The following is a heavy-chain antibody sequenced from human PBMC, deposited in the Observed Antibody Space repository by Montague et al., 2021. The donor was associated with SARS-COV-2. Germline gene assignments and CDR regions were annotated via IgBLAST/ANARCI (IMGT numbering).Heavy chain of an antibody. Sequence: SETLSLTCTVSGGSVSSGSYYWSWIRQPPGKGLEWIGYIYYSGSTNYNPSLKSRVTISVDTSKNRFSLKLSSVTAADTAVYYCARDRGQTYYDILTGRALSVDFANGMDVWGQGTTVTVSS. CDR3: ARDRGQTYYDILTGRALSVDFANGMDV. V-gene: IGHV4-61*01. CDR2: IYYSGST. D-gene: IGHD3-9*01. J-gene: IGHJ6*02. CDR1: GGSVSSGSYY.